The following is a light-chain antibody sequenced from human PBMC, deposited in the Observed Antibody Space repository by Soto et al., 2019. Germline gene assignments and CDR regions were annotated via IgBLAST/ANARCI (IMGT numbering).Light chain of an antibody. CDR2: DVS. CDR3: RSYTSSIFSYV. Sequence: QSVLTHPASVSGSPGQSITISCTGTSSDVGGYNYVSWCQQHPGKAPKLMIYDVSNRPSGISNRFSGSKSGNTASLTISGLQAEDEADYYCRSYTSSIFSYVFGTGTKVTVL. V-gene: IGLV2-14*03. J-gene: IGLJ1*01. CDR1: SSDVGGYNY.